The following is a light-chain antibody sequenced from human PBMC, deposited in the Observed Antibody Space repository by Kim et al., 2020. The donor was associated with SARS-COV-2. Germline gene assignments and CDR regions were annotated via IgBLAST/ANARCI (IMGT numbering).Light chain of an antibody. CDR1: QSIRTY. Sequence: PEERATLSCRATQSIRTYVLWTQHRPAHAPRLLIYGASTRSTGIPDRFSGSVSGTDFTLTINRLAPEDGAVYYCHQYAAATRTPGQGIKVYI. V-gene: IGKV3-20*01. CDR2: GAS. CDR3: HQYAAATRT. J-gene: IGKJ1*01.